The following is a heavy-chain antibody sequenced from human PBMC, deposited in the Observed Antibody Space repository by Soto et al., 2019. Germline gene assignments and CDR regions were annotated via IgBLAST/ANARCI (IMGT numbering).Heavy chain of an antibody. CDR2: ISGSGGNI. V-gene: IGHV3-23*01. Sequence: LRLSCAASGFTFSRYAMGWVRQAPGKGLEWVSVISGSGGNIHYADSVEGRFTISRDNSKNTLYLQMNSLRVEDTAVYNCATQDFRGTTGTTWGQGTLVTVSS. CDR1: GFTFSRYA. J-gene: IGHJ4*02. CDR3: ATQDFRGTTGTT. D-gene: IGHD1-1*01.